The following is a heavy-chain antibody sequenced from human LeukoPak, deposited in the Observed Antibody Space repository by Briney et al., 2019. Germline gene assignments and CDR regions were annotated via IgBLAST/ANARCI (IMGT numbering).Heavy chain of an antibody. Sequence: ASLKVSCKASGYTFTGYYKHWVRQAPGQGLEWMGWINPNSGGTNYAQKFQGRVTMTRDTSISTAYMQLSRLRADDTAVYYCAKERMVRGVNFDYWGQGTLVTVSS. D-gene: IGHD3-10*01. CDR3: AKERMVRGVNFDY. CDR2: INPNSGGT. J-gene: IGHJ4*02. CDR1: GYTFTGYY. V-gene: IGHV1-2*02.